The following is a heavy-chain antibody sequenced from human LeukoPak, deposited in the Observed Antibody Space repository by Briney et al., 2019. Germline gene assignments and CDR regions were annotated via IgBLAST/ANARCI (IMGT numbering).Heavy chain of an antibody. V-gene: IGHV1-46*01. J-gene: IGHJ6*03. CDR3: ARYYYDSSGWGYYMDV. CDR1: GYTFTSYY. CDR2: INPSGGST. D-gene: IGHD3-22*01. Sequence: GASVKVSCKASGYTFTSYYMHWVRQAPGRGLEWMGIINPSGGSTSYAQKFQGRVTMTRDTSTSTVYMELSSLRSEDTAVYYCARYYYDSSGWGYYMDVWGKGTTVTISS.